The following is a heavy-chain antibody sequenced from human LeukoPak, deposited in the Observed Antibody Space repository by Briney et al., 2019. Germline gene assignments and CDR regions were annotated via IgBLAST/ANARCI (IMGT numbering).Heavy chain of an antibody. CDR1: GFTFSSYG. CDR3: ARRGFGGYYFDY. Sequence: GGSLRLPCAASGFTFSSYGMHWVRQAPGKGLEWVAFIRYDGSNKYYADSVKGRFTISRDNSKNTLYLQMNSLRAEDTAVYYSARRGFGGYYFDYWGQGTLVTVSS. V-gene: IGHV3-30*02. CDR2: IRYDGSNK. D-gene: IGHD3-10*01. J-gene: IGHJ4*02.